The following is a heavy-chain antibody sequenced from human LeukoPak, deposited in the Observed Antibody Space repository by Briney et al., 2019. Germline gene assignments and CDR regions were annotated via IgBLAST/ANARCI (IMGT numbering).Heavy chain of an antibody. Sequence: GASVTVSFKDSGYTFTVYYMHWGGQAPGQGGEGMGWINPNSGGTNYAQKFQGRVTITRDRSISTAYMELSRLRSDDTAVYYCARAGSGWLFALDFDYWGQGTLVTVSS. CDR2: INPNSGGT. CDR1: GYTFTVYY. D-gene: IGHD6-19*01. CDR3: ARAGSGWLFALDFDY. J-gene: IGHJ4*02. V-gene: IGHV1-2*02.